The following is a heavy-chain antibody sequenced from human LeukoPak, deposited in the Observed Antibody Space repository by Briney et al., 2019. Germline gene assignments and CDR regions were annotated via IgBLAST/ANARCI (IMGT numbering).Heavy chain of an antibody. J-gene: IGHJ4*02. CDR3: ATPPIAAAGGKAFDY. D-gene: IGHD6-13*01. CDR2: ISSSSSYT. CDR1: GMSFSGYA. Sequence: GGSLRLSCVASGMSFSGYAMSWIRQAPGKGLEWVSYISSSSSYTNYADSVKGRFTISRDNAKNSLYLQMNSLRAEDTAVYYCATPPIAAAGGKAFDYWGQGTLVTVSS. V-gene: IGHV3-11*03.